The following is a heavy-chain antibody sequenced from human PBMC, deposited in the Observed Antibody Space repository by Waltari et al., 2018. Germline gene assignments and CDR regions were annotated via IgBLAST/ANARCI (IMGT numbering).Heavy chain of an antibody. CDR1: GYSFTSYW. Sequence: EVQLVQSGAEVKKPGESLKISCKGSGYSFTSYWIGWVRQMPGKGLEWMGIIYPGDSDTRYSPSFQGQVTISADKSISTAYLQWSSLKASDTAMYYCARRSYYDFWSGPRGAFDIWGQGTMVTVSS. J-gene: IGHJ3*02. V-gene: IGHV5-51*01. CDR2: IYPGDSDT. CDR3: ARRSYYDFWSGPRGAFDI. D-gene: IGHD3-3*01.